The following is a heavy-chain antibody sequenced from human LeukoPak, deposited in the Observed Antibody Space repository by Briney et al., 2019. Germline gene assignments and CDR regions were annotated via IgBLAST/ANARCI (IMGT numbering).Heavy chain of an antibody. D-gene: IGHD3-22*01. V-gene: IGHV4-59*01. CDR2: IYYSGST. CDR3: ARHLEVYYDSSAYSSSHAFDI. J-gene: IGHJ3*02. CDR1: GGSISSYY. Sequence: SETLSLTCTVSGGSISSYYWSWIRQPPGKGLEWIGYIYYSGSTNYNPSLKSRVTISVDTSKKQFSLMLSSVTAADTAVYYCARHLEVYYDSSAYSSSHAFDIWGQGTMVTVSS.